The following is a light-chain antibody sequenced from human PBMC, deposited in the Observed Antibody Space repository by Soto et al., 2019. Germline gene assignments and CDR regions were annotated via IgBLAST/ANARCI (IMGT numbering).Light chain of an antibody. V-gene: IGKV3-20*01. Sequence: EIVLTQSPATLSLSPGERATLSCRASQSVSSYLAWYQQKPGQAPRLLIYGASSRATGIPDRFSGSGSGTDFTLTISRLEPEDFAVYYCQQYGSSPLTFGGGTKVHIK. J-gene: IGKJ4*01. CDR2: GAS. CDR1: QSVSSY. CDR3: QQYGSSPLT.